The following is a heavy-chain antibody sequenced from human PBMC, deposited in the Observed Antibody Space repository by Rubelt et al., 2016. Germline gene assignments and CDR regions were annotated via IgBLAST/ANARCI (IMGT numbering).Heavy chain of an antibody. V-gene: IGHV3-23*01. Sequence: SRGGLVQPGGSLRVSCAASGFTFSCYAMNWVRQAPGKGLEWVAAISGSGGSTFYADSVKGRFTILRDNSKNTLYLQMNSLRAEDTAVYYCAKDRVGSWFSLDYWGQGTLVTVST. CDR1: GFTFSCYA. J-gene: IGHJ4*02. D-gene: IGHD6-13*01. CDR2: ISGSGGST. CDR3: AKDRVGSWFSLDY.